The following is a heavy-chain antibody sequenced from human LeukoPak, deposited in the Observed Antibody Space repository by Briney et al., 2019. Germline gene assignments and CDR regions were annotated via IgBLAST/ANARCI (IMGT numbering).Heavy chain of an antibody. CDR2: INPNSGGT. J-gene: IGHJ4*02. V-gene: IGHV1-2*02. D-gene: IGHD6-13*01. CDR1: GGTFSSYT. Sequence: ASVKVSCKASGGTFSSYTISWVRQAPGQGLEWMGWINPNSGGTNYAQKFQGRVTITRDTSISTAYMELSRLRSDDTAAYYCSRDSRPIFEWQQLGGDYWGQGTLVTVSS. CDR3: SRDSRPIFEWQQLGGDY.